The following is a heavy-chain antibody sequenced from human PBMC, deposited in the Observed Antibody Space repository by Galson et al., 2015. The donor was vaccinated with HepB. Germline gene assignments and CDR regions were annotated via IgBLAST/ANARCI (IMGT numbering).Heavy chain of an antibody. CDR2: IIPIFGTA. CDR3: ARDSSSWYVDAFDI. V-gene: IGHV1-69*13. Sequence: SVKVSCKASGGTFSSYAISWVRQAPGQGLEWMGGIIPIFGTANYAQKFQGRVTITADESTSTAYMELSSLRSDDTAVYYCARDSSSWYVDAFDIWGQGTMVTVSS. CDR1: GGTFSSYA. J-gene: IGHJ3*02. D-gene: IGHD6-13*01.